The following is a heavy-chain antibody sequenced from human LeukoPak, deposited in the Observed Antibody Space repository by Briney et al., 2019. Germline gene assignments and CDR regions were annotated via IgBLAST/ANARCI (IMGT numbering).Heavy chain of an antibody. CDR2: IYNSGST. CDR1: GYSISSGNY. Sequence: SETPSLTCAVSGYSISSGNYWARIRQPPGKGLGWIGIIYNSGSTYYNPSLKSGVTISVETSKNKFSLKLCSVTAPATAVYYCARNPTGPYSSSSRDYWGQGTLVTVSS. J-gene: IGHJ4*02. CDR3: ARNPTGPYSSSSRDY. V-gene: IGHV4-38-2*01. D-gene: IGHD6-6*01.